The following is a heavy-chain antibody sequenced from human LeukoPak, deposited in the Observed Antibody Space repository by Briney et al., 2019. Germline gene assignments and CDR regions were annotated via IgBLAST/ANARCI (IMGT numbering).Heavy chain of an antibody. Sequence: KPSETLSLTCTVSGGSISSGGYYWSWIRQHPGKGLEWIGYIYYSGSTYYNPSLKSRVTISVDTSKNQFSLKLSSVTAADTAVYYCARDWGARDSSAQRAFDIWGQGTMVTVSS. D-gene: IGHD3-22*01. CDR1: GGSISSGGYY. CDR3: ARDWGARDSSAQRAFDI. V-gene: IGHV4-31*03. CDR2: IYYSGST. J-gene: IGHJ3*02.